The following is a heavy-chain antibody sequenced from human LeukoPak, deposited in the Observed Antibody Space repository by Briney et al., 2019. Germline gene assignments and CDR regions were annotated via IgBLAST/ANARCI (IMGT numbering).Heavy chain of an antibody. J-gene: IGHJ4*02. CDR2: INPSGGST. CDR1: GYTFTSYY. CDR3: ARDNISVAGLGY. D-gene: IGHD6-19*01. V-gene: IGHV1-46*01. Sequence: GASVKVSCKASGYTFTSYYMHWVRQAPGQGLEWMGIINPSGGSTSYAQKFQGRVTMTRDMSTSTVYMELSSLRSEDTAVYYCARDNISVAGLGYWGQGTLVTVSS.